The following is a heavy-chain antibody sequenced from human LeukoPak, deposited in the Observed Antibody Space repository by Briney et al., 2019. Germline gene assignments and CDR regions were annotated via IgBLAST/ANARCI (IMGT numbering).Heavy chain of an antibody. Sequence: ASVKVSCKASGYTFTSYAMNWVRQAPGQGLEWMGWINTNTGNPTYAQGFTGRFVFSLDTSVSTAYLQISSLKAEDTAVYYCARVEYYDFWSGYYPAYYYYGMDVWGQGTTVTVSS. V-gene: IGHV7-4-1*02. D-gene: IGHD3-3*01. CDR3: ARVEYYDFWSGYYPAYYYYGMDV. CDR2: INTNTGNP. CDR1: GYTFTSYA. J-gene: IGHJ6*02.